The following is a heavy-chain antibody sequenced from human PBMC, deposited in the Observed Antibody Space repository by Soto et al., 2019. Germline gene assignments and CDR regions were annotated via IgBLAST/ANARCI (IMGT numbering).Heavy chain of an antibody. V-gene: IGHV3-30*04. Sequence: GGSLRLSCAASGFTFSSYAMHWVRQAPGKGLEWVAVISYDGSNKYYADSVKGRFTISRDNSKNTLYLQMNSLRAEDTAVYYCAREPEYYYDSSGYYGGFDYWGQGTLVTVSS. J-gene: IGHJ4*02. CDR1: GFTFSSYA. CDR3: AREPEYYYDSSGYYGGFDY. CDR2: ISYDGSNK. D-gene: IGHD3-22*01.